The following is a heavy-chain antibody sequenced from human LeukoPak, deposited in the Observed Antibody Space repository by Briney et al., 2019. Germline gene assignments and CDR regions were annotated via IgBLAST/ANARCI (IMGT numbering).Heavy chain of an antibody. D-gene: IGHD2-8*01. CDR1: GGSFSGFY. J-gene: IGHJ5*02. V-gene: IGHV4-34*01. CDR2: INHSGST. CDR3: ARGGGYCTNNVCPPWFDP. Sequence: KTSETLSLTCSVYGGSFSGFYWNWIRQPPGKGLEWIGEINHSGSTHYGPSLKSRLSISVDPSKNQFSLKLSSVTAADTAVYYCARGGGYCTNNVCPPWFDPWGQGALVTVSS.